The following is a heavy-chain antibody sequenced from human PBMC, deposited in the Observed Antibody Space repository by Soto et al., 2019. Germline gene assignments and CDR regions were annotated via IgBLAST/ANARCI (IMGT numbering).Heavy chain of an antibody. Sequence: WGSLRLPCAASGFTFISYAMTCFRQSPGKGLEWVSAISGSGGSTYYADSVKGRFTISRDNSKNTLYLQMNSLRAEDTAVYYCAKDSPSYRWFDPWGQGTLVTVSS. D-gene: IGHD3-16*02. CDR2: ISGSGGST. CDR1: GFTFISYA. J-gene: IGHJ5*02. CDR3: AKDSPSYRWFDP. V-gene: IGHV3-23*01.